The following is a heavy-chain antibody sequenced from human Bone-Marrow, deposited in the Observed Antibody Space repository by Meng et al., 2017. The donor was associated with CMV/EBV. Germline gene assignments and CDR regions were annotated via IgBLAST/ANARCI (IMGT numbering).Heavy chain of an antibody. CDR3: ASVGVVCSSTSCYSMIAFDI. Sequence: GESLKISCAASGSTFSSYEMNWVRQAPGKGLEWVSYISSSGSTIYYADSVKGRFTISRDNAKNSLYLQMNSLRAEDTAVYYCASVGVVCSSTSCYSMIAFDIWGQGTMVTVSS. CDR2: ISSSGSTI. D-gene: IGHD2-2*01. V-gene: IGHV3-48*03. J-gene: IGHJ3*02. CDR1: GSTFSSYE.